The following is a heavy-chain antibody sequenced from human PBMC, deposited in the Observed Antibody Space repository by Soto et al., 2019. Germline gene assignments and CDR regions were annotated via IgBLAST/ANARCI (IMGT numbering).Heavy chain of an antibody. Sequence: RASVKVSCKASGGTFSSYAISWVRQAPGQGLEWMGGIIPIFGTANYAQKFQGRVTITADESTSTAYMELSSLRSEDTAVYYCARDRGRDGYNLDWFDPWGQGTLVTVSS. CDR1: GGTFSSYA. CDR3: ARDRGRDGYNLDWFDP. CDR2: IIPIFGTA. V-gene: IGHV1-69*13. J-gene: IGHJ5*02. D-gene: IGHD5-12*01.